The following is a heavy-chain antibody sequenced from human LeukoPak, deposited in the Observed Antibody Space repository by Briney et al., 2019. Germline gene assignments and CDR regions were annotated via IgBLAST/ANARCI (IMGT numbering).Heavy chain of an antibody. CDR3: ARGYCINGVCDRGDY. J-gene: IGHJ4*02. CDR1: GGTFSSYA. D-gene: IGHD2-8*01. CDR2: IIPIFGTA. V-gene: IGHV1-69*05. Sequence: SVKVSCKASGGTFSSYAISWVRQAPGQGLEWMGGIIPIFGTANYAQKFQGRVTITTDESTSTAYMELSSLRSEDTAVYYCARGYCINGVCDRGDYWGQGTLVTVSS.